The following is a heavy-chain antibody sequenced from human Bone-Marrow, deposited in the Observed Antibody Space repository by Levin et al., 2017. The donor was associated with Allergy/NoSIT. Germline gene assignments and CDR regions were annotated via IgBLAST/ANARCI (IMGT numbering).Heavy chain of an antibody. J-gene: IGHJ3*01. Sequence: KSGESLKISCKASGGSFSSYPINWVRQAPGQGLEWMGRIIPMPGITNYTQNFQERVTITADRSTSTDYMELSSLRSEGTAVYYCARAFYYDSSGNYRSAFDLWGQGTRVTVSS. CDR1: GGSFSSYP. CDR3: ARAFYYDSSGNYRSAFDL. D-gene: IGHD3-22*01. V-gene: IGHV1-69*04. CDR2: IIPMPGIT.